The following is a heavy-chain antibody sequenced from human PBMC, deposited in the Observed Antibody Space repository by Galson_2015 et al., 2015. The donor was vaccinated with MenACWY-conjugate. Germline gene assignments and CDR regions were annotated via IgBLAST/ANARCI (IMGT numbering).Heavy chain of an antibody. J-gene: IGHJ5*01. Sequence: SLRLSCAASGFTFSRHWMHWVRHAPGKGLEWVSRINSDGSITNYADSVKGRFTISRDNAKNTLYLQMNSLRAEDTAVYYCARDSFSMVRGVIDSWGQGTLVTVSS. CDR2: INSDGSIT. CDR1: GFTFSRHW. CDR3: ARDSFSMVRGVIDS. D-gene: IGHD3-10*01. V-gene: IGHV3-74*01.